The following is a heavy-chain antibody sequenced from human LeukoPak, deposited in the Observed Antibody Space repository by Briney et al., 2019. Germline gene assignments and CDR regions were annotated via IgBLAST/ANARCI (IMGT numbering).Heavy chain of an antibody. V-gene: IGHV3-23*01. CDR1: GFTFSSYA. J-gene: IGHJ4*02. Sequence: GGSLRLSCAASGFTFSSYAMSWVRQAPGKGREGVSAISGSGGSTYYADSVKGRFTISRDNSKNTLYLQMNSMSAEDTAVYYCAKDQATVVTTSFDYWGQGTLVTVSS. CDR3: AKDQATVVTTSFDY. D-gene: IGHD4-23*01. CDR2: ISGSGGST.